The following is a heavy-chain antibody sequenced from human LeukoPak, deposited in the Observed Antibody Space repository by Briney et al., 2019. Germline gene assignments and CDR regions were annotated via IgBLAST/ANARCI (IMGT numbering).Heavy chain of an antibody. V-gene: IGHV3-7*01. D-gene: IGHD3-3*01. CDR2: IKQDGSEK. J-gene: IGHJ6*03. Sequence: GGSLRLSCAASGFTFSRYWMSRVRQAPGKGLEWVANIKQDGSEKYYVDSVKGRLTVSRDNAKNSLYLQMNSLRAEDTAVYYCARITTIFGVLKYYYYMDVWGKGTTVTVSS. CDR3: ARITTIFGVLKYYYYMDV. CDR1: GFTFSRYW.